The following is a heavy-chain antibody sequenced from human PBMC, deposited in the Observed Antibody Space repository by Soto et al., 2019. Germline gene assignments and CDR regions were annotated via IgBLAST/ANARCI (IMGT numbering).Heavy chain of an antibody. CDR1: GFTFDDYA. J-gene: IGHJ3*02. CDR2: ISWNSGSI. CDR3: AKVKYSSGWYAFDI. Sequence: GGSLRLSCAASGFTFDDYAMHWVRQAPGKGLEWVSGISWNSGSIGYADSVKGRFTISRDKAKNSLYLQMNSLRAEDTALYYCAKVKYSSGWYAFDIWGQGTMVTVSS. V-gene: IGHV3-9*01. D-gene: IGHD6-19*01.